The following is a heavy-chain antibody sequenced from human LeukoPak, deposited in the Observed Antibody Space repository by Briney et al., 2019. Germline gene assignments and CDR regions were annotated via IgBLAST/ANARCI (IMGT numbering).Heavy chain of an antibody. CDR1: GFTFSSYW. J-gene: IGHJ3*02. CDR3: ARIGIRGFWSSLDAFDI. CDR2: IKQDGSEK. D-gene: IGHD3-3*01. V-gene: IGHV3-7*01. Sequence: PGGSLRLSCAASGFTFSSYWMSWVRQAPGKGLEWVANIKQDGSEKYYVDSVKGRFTISRDNAKNSLYLQMNSLRAEDTAVYYCARIGIRGFWSSLDAFDIWGQGTMVTVSS.